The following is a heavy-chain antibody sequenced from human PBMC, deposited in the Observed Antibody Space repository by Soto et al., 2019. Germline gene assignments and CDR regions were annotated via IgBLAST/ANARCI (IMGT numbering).Heavy chain of an antibody. D-gene: IGHD5-18*01. CDR3: ARGGAYSYGPQYD. J-gene: IGHJ4*02. V-gene: IGHV3-74*01. CDR2: INGDGSST. Sequence: EVQLVESGGGLVQPGWSLRLSCATSGFSFSGYCIHWVHQAPGKGLVWVSHINGDGSSTNYADSVKGRFTISRDYANNTLYLQMNSLRVEDTAVYYWARGGAYSYGPQYDWGQGTLVTVSS. CDR1: GFSFSGYC.